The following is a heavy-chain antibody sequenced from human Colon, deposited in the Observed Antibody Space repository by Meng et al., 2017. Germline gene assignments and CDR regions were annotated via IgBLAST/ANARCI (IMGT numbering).Heavy chain of an antibody. D-gene: IGHD2-2*01. Sequence: GGSLRLSCAASGFTFTNYWMQWVRQVPGKGLVWVSRINNDGSNTIYADSVKGRFTISRDNAQNTLYLQMNGLRAEDTAVYYCARTKPAKSYLDYWGQGTLVTVSS. J-gene: IGHJ4*02. CDR2: INNDGSNT. CDR1: GFTFTNYW. V-gene: IGHV3-74*01. CDR3: ARTKPAKSYLDY.